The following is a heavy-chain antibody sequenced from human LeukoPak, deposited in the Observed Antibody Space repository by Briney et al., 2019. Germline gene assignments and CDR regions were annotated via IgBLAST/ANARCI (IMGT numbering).Heavy chain of an antibody. Sequence: GGSLRLSCAASGFTFSSYSMNWVRQAPGKGLEWVSYISSSSSTIYYADSVKGRFTISRDNAKNSLYLQMNSLRAEDTAVYYCARVYYDFWSGSDNWFDPWGQGTLVTVSS. CDR3: ARVYYDFWSGSDNWFDP. J-gene: IGHJ5*02. D-gene: IGHD3-3*01. CDR1: GFTFSSYS. V-gene: IGHV3-48*01. CDR2: ISSSSSTI.